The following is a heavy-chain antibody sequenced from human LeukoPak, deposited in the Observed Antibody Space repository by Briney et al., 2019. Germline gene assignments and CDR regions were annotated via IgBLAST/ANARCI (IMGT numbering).Heavy chain of an antibody. D-gene: IGHD2-15*01. J-gene: IGHJ4*02. CDR2: IIPIFGTA. CDR3: ARIFGTEGYCSGGSCYSADY. V-gene: IGHV1-69*05. Sequence: SVKVSCKASGGTFSSYAISWARQAPGQGLEWMGGIIPIFGTANYAQKFQGRVTITTDESTSTAYMELSSLRSEDTAVYYCARIFGTEGYCSGGSCYSADYWGQGTLVTVSS. CDR1: GGTFSSYA.